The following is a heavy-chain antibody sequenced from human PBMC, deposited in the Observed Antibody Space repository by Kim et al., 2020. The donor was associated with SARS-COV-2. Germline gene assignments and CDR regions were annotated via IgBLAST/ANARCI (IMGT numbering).Heavy chain of an antibody. V-gene: IGHV3-23*01. Sequence: YTYSLKGQCTISRDHSKNTLYLQMNSLRGEDPAVYYCGGDPHGVGPAFDCWGQGTLVTVSS. D-gene: IGHD2-15*01. CDR3: GGDPHGVGPAFDC. J-gene: IGHJ4*02.